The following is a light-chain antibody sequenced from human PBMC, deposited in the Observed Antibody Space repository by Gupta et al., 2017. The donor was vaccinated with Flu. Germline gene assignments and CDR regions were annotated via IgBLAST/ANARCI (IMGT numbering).Light chain of an antibody. CDR2: ANT. Sequence: SSNIGAGIDVHWYQQLPGTAPKLLIYANTNRPSGVPDRISGSKSGNSASLAITGLQAEDEADYYCKSYDSSLSGYVFGTGTKVTVL. J-gene: IGLJ1*01. CDR1: SSNIGAGID. CDR3: KSYDSSLSGYV. V-gene: IGLV1-40*01.